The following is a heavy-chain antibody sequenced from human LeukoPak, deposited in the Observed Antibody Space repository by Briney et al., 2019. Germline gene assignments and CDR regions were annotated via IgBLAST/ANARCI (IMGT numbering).Heavy chain of an antibody. CDR1: GFTFSSYA. CDR3: AKSPPFDDFWSGYFAFSWFDP. J-gene: IGHJ5*02. CDR2: INGSGGST. Sequence: PGGSLRLSCVASGFTFSSYAMSWVRQAPGKGLEWVSAINGSGGSTYYADSVKGRFTISRDNSKNTLYLQMNSLRAEDTAVYYCAKSPPFDDFWSGYFAFSWFDPWGQGTLVTVSS. V-gene: IGHV3-23*01. D-gene: IGHD3-3*01.